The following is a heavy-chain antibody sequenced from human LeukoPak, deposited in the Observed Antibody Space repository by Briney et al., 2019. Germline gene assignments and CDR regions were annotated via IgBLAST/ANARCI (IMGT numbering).Heavy chain of an antibody. J-gene: IGHJ1*01. Sequence: PSETLSLTCTVSGGSISSYYWSWIRQPPGKGLEWIGYIYYSGSTNYNPSLKSRVTISVDTSKNQFSLKLSSVTAADTAVYYCASRLYSGSYSAAEYFQHWGQGTLVTVSS. D-gene: IGHD1-26*01. V-gene: IGHV4-59*01. CDR2: IYYSGST. CDR3: ASRLYSGSYSAAEYFQH. CDR1: GGSISSYY.